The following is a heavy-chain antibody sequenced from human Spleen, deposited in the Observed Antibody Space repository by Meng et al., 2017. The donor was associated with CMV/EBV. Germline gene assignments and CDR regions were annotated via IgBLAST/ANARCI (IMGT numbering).Heavy chain of an antibody. J-gene: IGHJ4*02. CDR3: TGTNYDFRH. CDR2: VNSDGSST. Sequence: GESLKISCAASGFTFSSYAMSWVRQAPGKGLEWVSRVNSDGSSTIYADFVKGRFTMSRDNAKNTLYLQMNSLRAEDTAVYYCTGTNYDFRHWGQGTLVTVSS. CDR1: GFTFSSYA. D-gene: IGHD3-3*01. V-gene: IGHV3-74*01.